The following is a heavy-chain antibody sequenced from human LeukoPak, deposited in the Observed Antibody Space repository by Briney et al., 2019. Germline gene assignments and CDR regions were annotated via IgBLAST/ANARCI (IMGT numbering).Heavy chain of an antibody. CDR3: AIDRRYSSSSGDFDY. J-gene: IGHJ4*02. Sequence: GGSLRLSCAASGFTFSSYAMSWVHQAPGKGLEWVSAISGSGGSTYYADSVKGRFSISRDNSKNTLYLQMNSLRAEDTAVYYCAIDRRYSSSSGDFDYWGQGTLVTVSS. D-gene: IGHD6-6*01. CDR2: ISGSGGST. CDR1: GFTFSSYA. V-gene: IGHV3-23*01.